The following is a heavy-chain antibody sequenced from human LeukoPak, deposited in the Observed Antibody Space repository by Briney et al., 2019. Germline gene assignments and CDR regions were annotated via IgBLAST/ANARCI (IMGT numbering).Heavy chain of an antibody. J-gene: IGHJ6*02. CDR3: ANYMATITYYYYYYGMDV. D-gene: IGHD5-24*01. Sequence: GGSLRLSCAASGFTFSSYAMSWVRQAPGKGLEWVSAISGSGGSTYYADSVKGRFTISRDNSKNTLYLQMNSLRAEDTAVYYCANYMATITYYYYYYGMDVWGRGTTVTVSS. V-gene: IGHV3-23*01. CDR2: ISGSGGST. CDR1: GFTFSSYA.